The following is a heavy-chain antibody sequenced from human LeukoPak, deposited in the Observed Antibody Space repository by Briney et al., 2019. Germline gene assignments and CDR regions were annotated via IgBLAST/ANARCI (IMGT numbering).Heavy chain of an antibody. CDR2: ISWNSGSI. CDR1: GFTFDDYA. CDR3: ARAGFRGVIYGEYNWFDP. D-gene: IGHD3-10*01. J-gene: IGHJ5*02. Sequence: PGRSLRLSCAASGFTFDDYAMHWVRQAPGKGLEWVSGISWNSGSIGYADSVKGRFTISRDNSKNTLYLQMNSLRAEDTAVYYCARAGFRGVIYGEYNWFDPWGQGTLVTVSS. V-gene: IGHV3-9*01.